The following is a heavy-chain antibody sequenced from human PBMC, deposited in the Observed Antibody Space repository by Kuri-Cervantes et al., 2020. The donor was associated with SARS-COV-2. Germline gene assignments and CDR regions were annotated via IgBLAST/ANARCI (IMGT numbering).Heavy chain of an antibody. CDR3: TKDRRRPITPTLQEIYYYGMDV. J-gene: IGHJ6*02. CDR1: GFTFNNYG. Sequence: GESLKISCAASGFTFNNYGMHWVRQAPGKGLEWVAVISHDGRNKYYADSVKGRFTISRDNSKVTMYLQMSSLRPEDTAVYYCTKDRRRPITPTLQEIYYYGMDVWGQGTTVTVSS. CDR2: ISHDGRNK. V-gene: IGHV3-30*18. D-gene: IGHD1-14*01.